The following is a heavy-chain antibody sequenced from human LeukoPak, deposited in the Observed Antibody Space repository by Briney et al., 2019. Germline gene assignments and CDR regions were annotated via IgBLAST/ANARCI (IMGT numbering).Heavy chain of an antibody. Sequence: ASVKVSCKASGYTFTSYYMHWVRQAPGQGLEWMGWINPNSGGTNYAQKFQGRVTMTRDTSISTAYMELSRLRSDDTAVYYCARAHTFTSGRGADYWGQGTLVTVSS. V-gene: IGHV1-2*02. CDR2: INPNSGGT. D-gene: IGHD1-26*01. CDR3: ARAHTFTSGRGADY. J-gene: IGHJ4*02. CDR1: GYTFTSYY.